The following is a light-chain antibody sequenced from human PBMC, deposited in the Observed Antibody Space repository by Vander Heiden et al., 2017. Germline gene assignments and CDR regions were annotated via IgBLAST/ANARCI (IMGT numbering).Light chain of an antibody. CDR1: QSVGSSY. J-gene: IGKJ1*01. Sequence: ESVLSQSPGTPSLSLGERATLSCRASQSVGSSYLAWYQQKRGQATRLLIYGASSRATGIPDRFSGSGSGTDFTLTVSRMEPEDFAVDYCQQEGSPRPWTFGQGTKVEIK. V-gene: IGKV3-20*01. CDR3: QQEGSPRPWT. CDR2: GAS.